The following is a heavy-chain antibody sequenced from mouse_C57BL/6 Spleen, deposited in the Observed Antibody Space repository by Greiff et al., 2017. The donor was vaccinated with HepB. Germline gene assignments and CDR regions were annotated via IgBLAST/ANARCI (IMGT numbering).Heavy chain of an antibody. V-gene: IGHV2-6-1*01. CDR1: GFSLTSYG. CDR2: IWSDGST. J-gene: IGHJ4*01. Sequence: VQVVESGPGLVAPSQSLSITCTVSGFSLTSYGVHWVRQPPGKGLEWLVVIWSDGSTTYNSALKSRLSISKDNSKSQVFLKMNSLQTDDTAMYYCARHEDLRNYAMDYWGQGTSVTVSS. CDR3: ARHEDLRNYAMDY.